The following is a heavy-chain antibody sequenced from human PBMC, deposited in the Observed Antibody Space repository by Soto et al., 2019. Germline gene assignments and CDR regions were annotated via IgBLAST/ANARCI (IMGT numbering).Heavy chain of an antibody. Sequence: QVQLQESGPGLVKHSETLSLTCTVSGVSVSGVSYYWSWIRQPPGKGLEWIGYIFYSGSTNYNPSLETRVTISLDTSKTQSSLRLTSMTAADTAVYYCARYIGVDGTPDAFDIWGQGTMVTVSS. CDR1: GVSVSGVSYY. V-gene: IGHV4-61*01. J-gene: IGHJ3*02. CDR2: IFYSGST. CDR3: ARYIGVDGTPDAFDI. D-gene: IGHD2-21*01.